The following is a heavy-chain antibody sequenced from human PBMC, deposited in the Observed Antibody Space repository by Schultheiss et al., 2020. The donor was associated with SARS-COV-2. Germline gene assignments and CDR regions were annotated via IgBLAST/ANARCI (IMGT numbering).Heavy chain of an antibody. J-gene: IGHJ4*02. CDR1: GFTFSSYS. CDR3: ARCPGIAVAGTYYFDY. V-gene: IGHV3-33*08. CDR2: IWYDGSNK. D-gene: IGHD6-19*01. Sequence: GGSLRLSCAASGFTFSSYSMHWVRQAPGKGLEWVAVIWYDGSNKYYADSVKGRFTISRDNSKNTLYLQMNSLRAEDTAVYYCARCPGIAVAGTYYFDYWGQGTLVTVSS.